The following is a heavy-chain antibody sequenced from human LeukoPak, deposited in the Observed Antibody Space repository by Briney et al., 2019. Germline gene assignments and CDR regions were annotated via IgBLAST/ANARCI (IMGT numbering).Heavy chain of an antibody. J-gene: IGHJ3*02. CDR2: INPSGASR. V-gene: IGHV1-46*01. D-gene: IGHD2-21*02. Sequence: EASVKVSCKASGYTFTSYYMHWLRQAPGHGLEWMGIINPSGASRSYAQKFQGRVTMTTDTSTSTAYMELSSLRSEDTAVYYCARAVGFVVVVTAPLGDAFDIWGQGTMVTVSS. CDR3: ARAVGFVVVVTAPLGDAFDI. CDR1: GYTFTSYY.